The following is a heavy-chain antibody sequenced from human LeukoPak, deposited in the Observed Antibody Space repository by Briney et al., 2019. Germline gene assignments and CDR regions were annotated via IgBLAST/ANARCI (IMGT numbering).Heavy chain of an antibody. V-gene: IGHV4-34*01. Sequence: SETLSLTCAVYGVSISGYYWSWIRQPPGKGLEWIGEINHSGSTNYNPSLKSRATISVDTSKNQFSLKLSSVTAADTAVYYCARVSYCGGDCGDWGQGTLVTVSS. CDR3: ARVSYCGGDCGD. D-gene: IGHD2-21*02. CDR1: GVSISGYY. CDR2: INHSGST. J-gene: IGHJ4*02.